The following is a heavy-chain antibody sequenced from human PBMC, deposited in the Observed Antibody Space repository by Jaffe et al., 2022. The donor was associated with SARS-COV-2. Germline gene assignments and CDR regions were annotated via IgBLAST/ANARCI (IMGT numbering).Heavy chain of an antibody. D-gene: IGHD6-13*01. CDR2: IYYSGST. CDR3: ARGDAGTFYNWFDP. V-gene: IGHV4-59*01. CDR1: GGSISSYY. Sequence: QVQLQESGPGLVKPSETLSLTCTVSGGSISSYYWSWIRQPPGKGLEWIGYIYYSGSTNYNPSLKSRVTISVDTSKNQFSLKLSSVTAADTAVYYCARGDAGTFYNWFDPWGQGTLVTVSS. J-gene: IGHJ5*02.